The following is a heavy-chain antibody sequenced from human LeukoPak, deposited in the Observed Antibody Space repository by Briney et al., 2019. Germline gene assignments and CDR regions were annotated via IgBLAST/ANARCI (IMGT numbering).Heavy chain of an antibody. Sequence: GGSLRLSCTASGFTFGVYAMSWFRQAPGKGLEWVGFIRSKAYGGTTEYAASVKGRFTISRDDSKSIAYLQMNSLKTEDTAVYYCTRAHNPLYCSSTSCYTDAFDIWGQGTMVTVSS. CDR3: TRAHNPLYCSSTSCYTDAFDI. CDR1: GFTFGVYA. V-gene: IGHV3-49*03. D-gene: IGHD2-2*01. CDR2: IRSKAYGGTT. J-gene: IGHJ3*02.